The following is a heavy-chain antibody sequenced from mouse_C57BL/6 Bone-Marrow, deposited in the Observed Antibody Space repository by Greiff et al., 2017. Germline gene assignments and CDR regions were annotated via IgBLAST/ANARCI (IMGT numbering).Heavy chain of an antibody. V-gene: IGHV1-82*01. J-gene: IGHJ2*01. CDR3: ARSRGLTVVADY. D-gene: IGHD1-1*01. Sequence: QVQLKQSGPELVKPGASVKISCKASGYAFSSSWMNWVKQRPGKGLEWIGRIYPGDGDTNYNGKFKGKATLTADKSSSTAYMQLSSLTSEDSAVYFCARSRGLTVVADYWGQGTTLTVSS. CDR1: GYAFSSSW. CDR2: IYPGDGDT.